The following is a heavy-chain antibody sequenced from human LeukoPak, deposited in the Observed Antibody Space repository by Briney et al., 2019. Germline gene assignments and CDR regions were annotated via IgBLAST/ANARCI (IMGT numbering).Heavy chain of an antibody. CDR2: IRYDGSNK. J-gene: IGHJ4*02. D-gene: IGHD6-6*01. Sequence: PGGSLRLSCAASGFTFSSYGMHWGRQAPGKGLEGVAFIRYDGSNKYYADSVKGRFTISRDNSKNTLYLQMNSLRAEDTAVYYCAKPGIAARHFDYWGQGTLVTVSS. CDR3: AKPGIAARHFDY. V-gene: IGHV3-30*02. CDR1: GFTFSSYG.